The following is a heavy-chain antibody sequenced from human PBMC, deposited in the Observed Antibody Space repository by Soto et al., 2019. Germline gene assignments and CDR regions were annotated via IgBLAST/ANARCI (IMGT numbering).Heavy chain of an antibody. V-gene: IGHV1-18*01. CDR3: ARMTTVTPYFDY. Sequence: QVQLVQSGAEVKKPGASVKVPCKATGYTFSSYGISWVRQAPGQGLEWMGWISGYKGNTNYAQKLQGRVTMTTDTSPSTAYMELRSLRSDDTAVYYCARMTTVTPYFDYWGQGTLVTVSS. D-gene: IGHD4-4*01. CDR1: GYTFSSYG. J-gene: IGHJ4*02. CDR2: ISGYKGNT.